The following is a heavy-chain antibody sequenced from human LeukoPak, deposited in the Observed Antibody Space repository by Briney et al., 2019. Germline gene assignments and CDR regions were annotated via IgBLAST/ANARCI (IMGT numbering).Heavy chain of an antibody. CDR2: VNYSGST. CDR3: ARKGGGQLVNTRRWFDP. V-gene: IGHV4-34*01. Sequence: SETLSLTCAVSGGSLSEFYWNWIRQSPVKGLEWIGEVNYSGSTAYNPSLKSRVTISMDTSKNQFSLKLSSVTAADTAVYYCARKGGGQLVNTRRWFDPWGQGTLVTVSS. CDR1: GGSLSEFY. J-gene: IGHJ5*02. D-gene: IGHD6-6*01.